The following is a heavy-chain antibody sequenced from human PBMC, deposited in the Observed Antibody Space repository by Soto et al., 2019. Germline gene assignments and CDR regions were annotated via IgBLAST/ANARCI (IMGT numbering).Heavy chain of an antibody. CDR1: GFTFKTYS. D-gene: IGHD3-3*01. Sequence: GGSLRLSCAASGFTFKTYSMNWVRQAPGKGLEWVSSISSSSRYIYYADSLKGRFTISRDNAKNSLYLQMNSLRAEDTAVYYCASSFDFWSTSYYYFESWGQGTLVTVS. CDR2: ISSSSRYI. J-gene: IGHJ4*02. CDR3: ASSFDFWSTSYYYFES. V-gene: IGHV3-21*01.